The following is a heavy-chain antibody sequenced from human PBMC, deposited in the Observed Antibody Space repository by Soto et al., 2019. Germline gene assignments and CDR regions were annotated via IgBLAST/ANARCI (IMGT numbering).Heavy chain of an antibody. D-gene: IGHD2-15*01. J-gene: IGHJ4*02. CDR2: VKADGSSP. CDR1: GFTFSTYW. CDR3: ARSHCSGDGCTAGLAY. Sequence: PGGSLRLSCAASGFTFSTYWMHWVRQAPGKGLLWVSRVKADGSSPTYADSVKGRFTISRDNAKNTLYLQMNSLGAEDTAVYYCARSHCSGDGCTAGLAYWGQGTLVTVSS. V-gene: IGHV3-74*01.